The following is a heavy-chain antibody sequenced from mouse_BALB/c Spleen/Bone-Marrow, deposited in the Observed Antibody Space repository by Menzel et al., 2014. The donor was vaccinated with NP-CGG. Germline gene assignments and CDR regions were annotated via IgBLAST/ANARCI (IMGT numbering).Heavy chain of an antibody. CDR2: ISDGGSYT. CDR1: GFTFSDYY. Sequence: DVMLVESGGGLVKPGGSLKLSCAASGFTFSDYYMYWVRQTPEKGLEWVATISDGGSYTYYPDSAKGRFTISRDNAKNSLYLQMTSPKSEDTAMYYCARDSYYYGSSYWYFDVWGAGTTVTVSS. V-gene: IGHV5-4*02. J-gene: IGHJ1*01. D-gene: IGHD1-1*01. CDR3: ARDSYYYGSSYWYFDV.